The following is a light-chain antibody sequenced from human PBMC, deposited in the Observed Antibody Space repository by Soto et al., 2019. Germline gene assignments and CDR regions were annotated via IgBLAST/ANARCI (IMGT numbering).Light chain of an antibody. Sequence: QSVLTQPRSVSGSPGQSVTISCTGTSSDVGGYNYVSWYQQHPGKAPILMIYDVSKRPSGVPDRFSGSKSGNTASLTISGLQAEDEADYYCCSYAGSYTWVFGGGTKLTVL. CDR1: SSDVGGYNY. V-gene: IGLV2-11*01. J-gene: IGLJ3*02. CDR2: DVS. CDR3: CSYAGSYTWV.